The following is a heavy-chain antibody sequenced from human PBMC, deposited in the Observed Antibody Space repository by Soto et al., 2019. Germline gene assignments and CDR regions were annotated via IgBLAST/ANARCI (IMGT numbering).Heavy chain of an antibody. CDR2: INPNSGGT. CDR1: GYTFTGYY. J-gene: IGHJ3*02. V-gene: IGHV1-2*04. CDR3: ARETGVKYNHQVSLTDVDTYCSGGSCYSGRGAFDI. Sequence: ASVKVSCKASGYTFTGYYMHWVRQAPGQGLEWRGWINPNSGGTNYAQKFQGWVTMTRDTSISTAYMELSRLRSDDTAVYYCARETGVKYNHQVSLTDVDTYCSGGSCYSGRGAFDIWGQGTMVTVSS. D-gene: IGHD2-15*01.